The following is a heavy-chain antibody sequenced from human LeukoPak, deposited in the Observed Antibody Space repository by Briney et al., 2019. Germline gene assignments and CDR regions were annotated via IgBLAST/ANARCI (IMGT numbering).Heavy chain of an antibody. CDR1: GGSISSSNW. V-gene: IGHV4-4*02. CDR3: ARMSPRYYYGSGGLPGSDY. J-gene: IGHJ4*02. D-gene: IGHD3-10*01. Sequence: PSGTLSLTCAVSGGSISSSNWWSWVRQPPGKGLEWIGEIYHSGSTNYNPSLKSRVTISVDKSKNQFSLKLSSVTAADTAVYCARMSPRYYYGSGGLPGSDYWGQGTLVTVSS. CDR2: IYHSGST.